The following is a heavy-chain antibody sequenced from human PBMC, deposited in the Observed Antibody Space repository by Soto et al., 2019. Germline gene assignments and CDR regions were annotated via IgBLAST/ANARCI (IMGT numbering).Heavy chain of an antibody. V-gene: IGHV3-33*01. J-gene: IGHJ4*02. D-gene: IGHD3-22*01. CDR1: GFTFSSYG. CDR2: IWYDGSDQ. Sequence: QVQLVESGGGVVQPGRSLRLSCAASGFTFSSYGMHWVRQAPGKGLEWVAVIWYDGSDQRYADSVKGRFTISRDNSKNTLYLQMNSLREEDTAVYYCARDNDGSGYYSYFDYWGQGTLVTVSS. CDR3: ARDNDGSGYYSYFDY.